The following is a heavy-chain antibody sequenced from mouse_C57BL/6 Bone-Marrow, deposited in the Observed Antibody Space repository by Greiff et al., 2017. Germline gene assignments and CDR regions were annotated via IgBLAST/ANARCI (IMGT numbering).Heavy chain of an antibody. Sequence: EVQLVESGGGLVQPGGSLSLSCAASGFTFTDYYMSWVRQPPGKALEWLGFIRNKANGYTTEYSASVKGRFTISRDNSQSILYLQMNALRAEDSATYYCARYVPLPRPSWEDAMDYWGRGTSVTVTS. CDR2: IRNKANGYTT. J-gene: IGHJ4*01. CDR3: ARYVPLPRPSWEDAMDY. V-gene: IGHV7-3*01. CDR1: GFTFTDYY. D-gene: IGHD4-1*01.